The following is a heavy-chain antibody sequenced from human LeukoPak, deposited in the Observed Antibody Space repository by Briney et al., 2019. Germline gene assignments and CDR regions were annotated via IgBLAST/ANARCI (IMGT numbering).Heavy chain of an antibody. V-gene: IGHV4-59*08. J-gene: IGHJ5*02. CDR1: GGSFSSYY. D-gene: IGHD3-10*01. Sequence: SETLSLTCTASGGSFSSYYWSWVRQPPGKGLEWIGYISYSGSTNYNPSLKSRISISLDTSKNQFSLKLSSVTAADTAVYYCARQSYGSGFTWGQGTLVTVSS. CDR2: ISYSGST. CDR3: ARQSYGSGFT.